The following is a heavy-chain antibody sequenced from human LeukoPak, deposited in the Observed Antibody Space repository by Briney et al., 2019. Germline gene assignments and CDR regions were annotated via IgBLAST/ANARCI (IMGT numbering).Heavy chain of an antibody. CDR3: GRLSLRQPSTVIKKASYYFDY. CDR1: GGSISSYY. D-gene: IGHD4-23*01. CDR2: IYYSGST. Sequence: PSETLSLTCTVSGGSISSYYWSWIRQPPGKGLEWIGYIYYSGSTNYNPSLKRRVTISVDTSKKQFSLKLRSVTAADTAVYYCGRLSLRQPSTVIKKASYYFDYWGQGTLVTVSS. J-gene: IGHJ4*02. V-gene: IGHV4-59*01.